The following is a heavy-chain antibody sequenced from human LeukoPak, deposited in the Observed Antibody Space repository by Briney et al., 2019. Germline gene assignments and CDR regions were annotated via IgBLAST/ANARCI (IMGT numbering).Heavy chain of an antibody. Sequence: GGSLRLSCTASGFTFSSQELTWARQAPGKGLEWVSSTSAGDTYINYADSVKGRFTISRDDSKNTLYLQMNSLRAEDTAVYYCAKHYVRGLAVANTDYWGQGTLVTVSS. D-gene: IGHD6-19*01. V-gene: IGHV3-23*01. CDR1: GFTFSSQE. J-gene: IGHJ4*02. CDR3: AKHYVRGLAVANTDY. CDR2: TSAGDTYI.